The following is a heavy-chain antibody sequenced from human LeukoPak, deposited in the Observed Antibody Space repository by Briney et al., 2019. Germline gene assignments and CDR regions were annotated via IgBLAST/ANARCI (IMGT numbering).Heavy chain of an antibody. CDR1: GFTFSSYE. CDR3: ARAPTPYYFDY. Sequence: GGSLRLSCAASGFTFSSYEMNWVRQAPGKGLEWVSYISSSGTTIYYADSVKGRFTISRDNGKNSLYLQMNSLRAEDTAVYYCARAPTPYYFDYWGQGTLVTVSS. CDR2: ISSSGTTI. V-gene: IGHV3-48*03. J-gene: IGHJ4*02.